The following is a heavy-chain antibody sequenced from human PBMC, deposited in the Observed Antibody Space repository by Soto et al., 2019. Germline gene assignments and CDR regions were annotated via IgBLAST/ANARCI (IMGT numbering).Heavy chain of an antibody. CDR1: GFTFDDYA. V-gene: IGHV3-9*01. CDR2: ISWNSGSI. Sequence: DVQLVESGGGLVQPGRSLRLSCAASGFTFDDYAMHWVQQAPGKGLEWVSGISWNSGSIGYADSVKGRFTISRDNAKNSLYLQMNSLRAEDTALYYCAKDKSSSWSVNDYWGQGTLVTVSS. D-gene: IGHD6-13*01. J-gene: IGHJ4*02. CDR3: AKDKSSSWSVNDY.